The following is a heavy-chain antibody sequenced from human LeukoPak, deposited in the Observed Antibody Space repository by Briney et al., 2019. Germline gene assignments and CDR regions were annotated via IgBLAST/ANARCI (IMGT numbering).Heavy chain of an antibody. D-gene: IGHD1-14*01. CDR3: ARLNKPGWFDP. Sequence: SETLSLTCTVSGGSISSSKYYWGWIRQPPGKALEWIGTIFNSGSTHYNPSLKSRVTISIDTSKNQFSLRLNSVTATDTAVYYCARLNKPGWFDPWGQGTLVTVSS. CDR1: GGSISSSKYY. J-gene: IGHJ5*02. CDR2: IFNSGST. V-gene: IGHV4-39*01.